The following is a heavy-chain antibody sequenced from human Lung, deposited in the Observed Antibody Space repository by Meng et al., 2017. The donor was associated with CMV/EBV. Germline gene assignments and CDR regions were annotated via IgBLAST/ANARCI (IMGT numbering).Heavy chain of an antibody. Sequence: GESLKISCAASGFTFSDYYMSWIRQAPGTGLEWISYIDPDGNTIYYTDSVKGRFTISRDNAQSSVYLHMISLKADDTAVYYCARDRKPTQYYGLSLWGQGNXVNGAS. CDR2: IDPDGNTI. V-gene: IGHV3-11*01. J-gene: IGHJ6*01. CDR3: ARDRKPTQYYGLSL. CDR1: GFTFSDYY.